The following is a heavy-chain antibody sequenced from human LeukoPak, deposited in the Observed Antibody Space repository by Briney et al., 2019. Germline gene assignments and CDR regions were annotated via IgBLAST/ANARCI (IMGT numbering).Heavy chain of an antibody. CDR1: GYNFIDYY. Sequence: GASVTVSFKTSGYNFIDYYLHWVRQAPGQGLAWVGRIDPVSGGTHYAQKFQVRVTMTRDTSISTVYMAMSGLKSDDAGLYYCARAADPYTTSRFHYWGQGTLVTVSS. D-gene: IGHD2-2*01. J-gene: IGHJ4*02. V-gene: IGHV1-2*05. CDR3: ARAADPYTTSRFHY. CDR2: IDPVSGGT.